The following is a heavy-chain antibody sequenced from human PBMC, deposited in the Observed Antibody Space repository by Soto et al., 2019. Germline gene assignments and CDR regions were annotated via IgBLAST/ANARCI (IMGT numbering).Heavy chain of an antibody. D-gene: IGHD2-8*01. J-gene: IGHJ2*01. CDR2: IFDSGST. V-gene: IGHV4-30-4*01. CDR3: AREIMPLTNDWYFDL. CDR1: GGSISGGVHS. Sequence: QVQLQESGPGLVKPSETLSLTCTVSGGSISGGVHSWSWIRQPPGKGLGWIGHIFDSGSTYYNPSLKSRLTISVDTSKNQFSLRLSSVTAADTAVYSCAREIMPLTNDWYFDLWGRGTLVTVSS.